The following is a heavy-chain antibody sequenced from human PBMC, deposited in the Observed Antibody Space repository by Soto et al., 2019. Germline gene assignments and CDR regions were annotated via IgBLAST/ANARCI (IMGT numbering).Heavy chain of an antibody. J-gene: IGHJ5*02. CDR3: ARDRVDAAYDYDSSEEETGS. D-gene: IGHD3-22*01. V-gene: IGHV1-69*13. Sequence: SVKVSCKASGGTFSSYAISWVRQAPGQGLEWMGGIIPIFGTANYAQKFQGRVTITADESTSTAYMELSSLRSEDTAVYYCARDRVDAAYDYDSSEEETGSWGQGTRVTVAS. CDR2: IIPIFGTA. CDR1: GGTFSSYA.